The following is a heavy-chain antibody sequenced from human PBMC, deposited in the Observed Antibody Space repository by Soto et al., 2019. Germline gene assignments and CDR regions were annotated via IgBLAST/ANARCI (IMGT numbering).Heavy chain of an antibody. CDR2: IYYSGST. D-gene: IGHD3-22*01. CDR1: GGSISSYY. J-gene: IGHJ6*02. CDR3: ARLAYYDSSGYYVFNGMDV. V-gene: IGHV4-59*08. Sequence: PSETLSLTCTVSGGSISSYYWSWIRQPPGKGLEWIGYIYYSGSTNYNPSLKSRVTISVDTSKNQFSLKLSSVTAADTAVYYCARLAYYDSSGYYVFNGMDVWGQGTTVTVSS.